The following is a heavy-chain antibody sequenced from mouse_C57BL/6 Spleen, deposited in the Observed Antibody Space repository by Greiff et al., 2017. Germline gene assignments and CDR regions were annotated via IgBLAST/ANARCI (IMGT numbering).Heavy chain of an antibody. CDR1: GFSLTSYG. V-gene: IGHV2-5*01. Sequence: VMLVESGPGLVQPSQRLSITCTVSGFSLTSYGVHWVRQSPGKGLEWLGVIWRGGSTDYNAAFMSRLSITKDNSKSQVFFKMNSLQADDTAIYYCAKSYGNYPYYYAMDYWGQGTSVTVSS. CDR2: IWRGGST. J-gene: IGHJ4*01. CDR3: AKSYGNYPYYYAMDY. D-gene: IGHD2-1*01.